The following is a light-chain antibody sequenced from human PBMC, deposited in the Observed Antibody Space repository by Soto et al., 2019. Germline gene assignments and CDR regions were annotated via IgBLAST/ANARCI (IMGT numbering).Light chain of an antibody. Sequence: EIVLTQSPGTLSLSPGERATLSCRASQSVSSTSLAWYQQKPGQAPKLLIYWASTRESGVPDRFSGSGSGTDFTLTISSLQAEDVAVYYCQQSYSTPTFGPGTKVEIK. CDR3: QQSYSTPT. CDR2: WAS. CDR1: QSVSSTS. J-gene: IGKJ3*01. V-gene: IGKV3-20*01.